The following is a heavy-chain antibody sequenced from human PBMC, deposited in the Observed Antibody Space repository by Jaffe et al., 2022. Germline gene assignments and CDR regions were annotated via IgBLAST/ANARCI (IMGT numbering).Heavy chain of an antibody. J-gene: IGHJ4*02. CDR1: GYSFTSYW. D-gene: IGHD3-10*01. V-gene: IGHV5-51*01. Sequence: EVQLVQSGAEVKKPGESLKISCKGSGYSFTSYWIGWVRQMPGKGLEWMGIIYPGDSDTRYSPSFQGQVTISADKSISTAYLQWSSLKASDTAMYYCVRHTSYYYGSGSYDYFDYWGQGTLVTVSS. CDR3: VRHTSYYYGSGSYDYFDY. CDR2: IYPGDSDT.